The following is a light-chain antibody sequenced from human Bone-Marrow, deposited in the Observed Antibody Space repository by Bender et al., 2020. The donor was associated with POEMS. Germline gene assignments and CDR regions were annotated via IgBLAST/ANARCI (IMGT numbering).Light chain of an antibody. CDR1: SSDVGAYNY. V-gene: IGLV2-14*03. J-gene: IGLJ1*01. Sequence: QSALTQPASVSGSPGQSLTISCTGSSSDVGAYNYVSWYQQHPGKAPKVMIYDVSRRPSGISNRFSGSKSGNTAYLTISGLQAEDEADYYCVAWDGGLSGYVFGTGTKVTVL. CDR2: DVS. CDR3: VAWDGGLSGYV.